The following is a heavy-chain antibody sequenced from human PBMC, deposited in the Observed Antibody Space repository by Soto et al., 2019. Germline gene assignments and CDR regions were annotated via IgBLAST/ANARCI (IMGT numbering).Heavy chain of an antibody. Sequence: PSETLSLTCTVSGGSISSYYWSWIRQPPGKGLEWIGYIYYSGSTNYNPSLKSRVTISVDTSKNQFSLKLSSVTAADTAVYYCAREGLTMVRGVKGYFDYWGQGTLVTVSS. D-gene: IGHD3-10*01. CDR1: GGSISSYY. CDR2: IYYSGST. J-gene: IGHJ4*02. V-gene: IGHV4-59*12. CDR3: AREGLTMVRGVKGYFDY.